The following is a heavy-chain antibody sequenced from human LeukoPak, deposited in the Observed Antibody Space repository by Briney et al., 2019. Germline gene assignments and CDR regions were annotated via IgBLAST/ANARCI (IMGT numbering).Heavy chain of an antibody. D-gene: IGHD3-10*01. CDR3: AKDYAERRWFGEGDFDY. J-gene: IGHJ4*02. CDR1: GFTFSSYG. Sequence: GGSLRLSCAASGFTFSSYGMHWVRQAPGKGLEWVAFIRYDGSNKYYADSVKGRFTISGDNSKNTLYLQMNSLRAEDTAVYYCAKDYAERRWFGEGDFDYWGQGTLVTVSS. V-gene: IGHV3-30*02. CDR2: IRYDGSNK.